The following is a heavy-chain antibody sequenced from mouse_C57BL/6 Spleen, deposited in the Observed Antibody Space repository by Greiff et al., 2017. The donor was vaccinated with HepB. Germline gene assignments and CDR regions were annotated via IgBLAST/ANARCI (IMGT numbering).Heavy chain of an antibody. CDR1: GYTFTDYE. Sequence: QVQLQQSGAELVRPGASVTLSCKASGYTFTDYEMHWVKQTPVHGLEWIGAIDPETGGTAYNQKFKGKAILTADKSSSTAYMELRSLTSEDSAVYYCTRDTTVPFDVWGTGTTVTVSS. V-gene: IGHV1-15*01. J-gene: IGHJ1*03. CDR2: IDPETGGT. CDR3: TRDTTVPFDV. D-gene: IGHD1-1*01.